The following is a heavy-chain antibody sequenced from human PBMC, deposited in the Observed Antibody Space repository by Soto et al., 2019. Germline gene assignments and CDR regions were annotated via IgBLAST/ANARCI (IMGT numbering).Heavy chain of an antibody. D-gene: IGHD6-19*01. CDR2: ISSTSTDT. CDR3: ARDLALAGNY. Sequence: PGGSLRLSCAASGFTFRSYAMNWVRQTQEKGLEWVSSISSTSTDTHYADSVKGRFTISRDNANNSLFLQMNSLRAEDTAIYYCARDLALAGNYWGPGALVTV. J-gene: IGHJ4*02. V-gene: IGHV3-21*01. CDR1: GFTFRSYA.